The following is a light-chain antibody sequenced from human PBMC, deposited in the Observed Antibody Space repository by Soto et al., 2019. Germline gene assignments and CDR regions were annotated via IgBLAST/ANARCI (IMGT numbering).Light chain of an antibody. J-gene: IGKJ1*01. CDR2: AAS. Sequence: DIQMTHSPSSLSASVVDRVSITFRASQSISSYLNWYQQKPGKAPKLLIYAASSLQSGVPSRFSGSGSGTDFTLTISSLQPEDFATYYCQQYDTYWTFGQGTKVDIK. V-gene: IGKV1-39*01. CDR1: QSISSY. CDR3: QQYDTYWT.